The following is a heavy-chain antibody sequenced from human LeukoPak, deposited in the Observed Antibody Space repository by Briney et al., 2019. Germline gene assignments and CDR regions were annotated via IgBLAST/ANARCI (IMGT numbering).Heavy chain of an antibody. J-gene: IGHJ4*02. V-gene: IGHV4-59*10. D-gene: IGHD3-10*01. CDR2: IYSSGST. CDR1: GGSFSSYY. Sequence: PSETLSLTCAVYGGSFSSYYWSWIRQPAGKGLEWIGRIYSSGSTNYNPSLKSRVTMSVDTSKNQFSLKLSSVTAADTAVYYCARATSGTYYTFDYWGQGTLVTVSS. CDR3: ARATSGTYYTFDY.